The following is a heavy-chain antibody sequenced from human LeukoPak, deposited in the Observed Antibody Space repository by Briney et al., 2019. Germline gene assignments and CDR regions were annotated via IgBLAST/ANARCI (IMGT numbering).Heavy chain of an antibody. V-gene: IGHV3-74*01. CDR2: INPDGLST. Sequence: GGSLRLSCAASGFTFSSYWIHWVRQAPGKGLLWVSRINPDGLSTGHADPVKGRFTISRDNAKNTLYLQMNSLRAEDTAVYYCAKGDTTWELPHDYWGQGTLVTVSS. D-gene: IGHD1-26*01. CDR3: AKGDTTWELPHDY. J-gene: IGHJ4*02. CDR1: GFTFSSYW.